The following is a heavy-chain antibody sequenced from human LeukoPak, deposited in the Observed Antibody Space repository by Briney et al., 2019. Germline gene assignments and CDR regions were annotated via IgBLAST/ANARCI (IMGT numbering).Heavy chain of an antibody. CDR1: SGSISTSNYY. CDR3: ARGQVESFDY. CDR2: IFYSGST. V-gene: IGHV4-39*07. Sequence: PSETLSLTCTVSSGSISTSNYYWGWVRQPPGKALEWIGNIFYSGSTYYSPSLKSRVTISLDTSRNQFSLKLSSVTAADTAVYYCARGQVESFDYWGQGTLVTVSS. D-gene: IGHD5-24*01. J-gene: IGHJ4*02.